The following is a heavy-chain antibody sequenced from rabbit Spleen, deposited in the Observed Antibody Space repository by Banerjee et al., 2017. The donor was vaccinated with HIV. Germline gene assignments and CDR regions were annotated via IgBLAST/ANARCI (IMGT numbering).Heavy chain of an antibody. J-gene: IGHJ6*01. CDR2: MNIDSGMT. D-gene: IGHD8-1*01. V-gene: IGHV1S40*01. Sequence: QSLEESGGGLVQPGGSLTLTCKASGFDFSSSYYMCWVRQAPGKGLEWIGCMNIDSGMTYHASWAKGRFTSSKTSSTTVTLQMTSLTVADTATYFCARDSGTSFSSYGMDLWGPGTLVTVS. CDR1: GFDFSSSYY. CDR3: ARDSGTSFSSYGMDL.